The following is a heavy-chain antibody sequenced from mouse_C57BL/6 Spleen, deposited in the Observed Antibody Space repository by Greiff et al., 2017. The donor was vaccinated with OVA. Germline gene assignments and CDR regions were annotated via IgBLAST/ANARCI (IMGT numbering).Heavy chain of an antibody. CDR1: GFSLTSYG. V-gene: IGHV2-2*01. J-gene: IGHJ2*01. Sequence: VKLMESGPGLVQPSQSLSITCTVSGFSLTSYGVHWVRQSPGKGLEWLGVIWSGGSTDYNAAFISRLSISKDNSKSQVFFKMNSLQADDTAIYYCATITGNFDYWGQGTTLTVSS. CDR2: IWSGGST. CDR3: ATITGNFDY. D-gene: IGHD4-1*01.